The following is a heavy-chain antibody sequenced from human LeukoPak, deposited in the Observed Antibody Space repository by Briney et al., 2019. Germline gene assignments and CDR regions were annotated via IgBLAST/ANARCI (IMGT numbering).Heavy chain of an antibody. CDR2: ISGSGGST. CDR1: GFTFSSYA. V-gene: IGHV3-23*01. D-gene: IGHD4-17*01. J-gene: IGHJ4*02. Sequence: GGSLRLSCAASGFTFSSYAMSWVRQAPGKGLEWVSAISGSGGSTYYADSVKGRFTISRDNSKNSLYLQMNSLRAEDTAVYYCAKDLGSRFYGDSYFDYWGQGTLVTVSS. CDR3: AKDLGSRFYGDSYFDY.